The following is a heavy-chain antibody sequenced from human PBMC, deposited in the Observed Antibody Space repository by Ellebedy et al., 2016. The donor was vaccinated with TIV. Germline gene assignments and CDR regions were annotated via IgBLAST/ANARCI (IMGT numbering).Heavy chain of an antibody. J-gene: IGHJ4*02. CDR2: INPNSGGT. V-gene: IGHV1-2*02. CDR1: GYTFTGYY. Sequence: AASVKVSCKASGYTFTGYYMHWVRQAPGQGLEWMGWINPNSGGTNYAQKFQGRVTMTRNTSISTAYMELTSLRSEDTAVYFRARRQLYMSDYWGQGTLVTVSS. D-gene: IGHD1-1*01. CDR3: ARRQLYMSDY.